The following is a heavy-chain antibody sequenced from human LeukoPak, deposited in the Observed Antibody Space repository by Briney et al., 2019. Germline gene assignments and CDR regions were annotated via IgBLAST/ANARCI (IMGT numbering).Heavy chain of an antibody. V-gene: IGHV1-69*13. Sequence: ASVKVSCKASGGTFSSYAISWVRQAPGQGLEWMGGIIPIFGTANYAQKFQGRVTITADESTSTAYMELSSLRSEDTAVYYCAGYSSSWYHAFDIWGQGTMVTVSS. CDR3: AGYSSSWYHAFDI. CDR2: IIPIFGTA. J-gene: IGHJ3*02. D-gene: IGHD6-13*01. CDR1: GGTFSSYA.